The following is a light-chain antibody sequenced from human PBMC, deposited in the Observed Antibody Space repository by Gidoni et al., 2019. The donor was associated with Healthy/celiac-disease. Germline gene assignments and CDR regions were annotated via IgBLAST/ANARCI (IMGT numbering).Light chain of an antibody. CDR2: AAS. J-gene: IGKJ4*01. CDR3: QQDNSFPPT. V-gene: IGKV1-12*01. CDR1: QGISSW. Sequence: DIQITQSPSSVSASVGDRVTITCRASQGISSWLDWYQQKPGKAPKLLIYAASSLQSGVPSRFSGSGSGTDFTLTISSLQPEDFATYYCQQDNSFPPTFGGGTKVEIK.